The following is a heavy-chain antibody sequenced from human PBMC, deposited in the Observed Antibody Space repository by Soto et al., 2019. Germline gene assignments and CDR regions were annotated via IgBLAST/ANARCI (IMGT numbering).Heavy chain of an antibody. D-gene: IGHD3-10*01. CDR1: GFTFSSYT. CDR2: ISSGSSTI. CDR3: AGGGDYGSVYGMDV. Sequence: PGGSLRLSCAASGFTFSSYTMNWVRQAPGKGLDWLSYISSGSSTIYYADSMKGRFTISRDNAKNSLYLQMNSLRDEDTAVYYCAGGGDYGSVYGMDVWGQGTTVTVSS. V-gene: IGHV3-48*02. J-gene: IGHJ6*02.